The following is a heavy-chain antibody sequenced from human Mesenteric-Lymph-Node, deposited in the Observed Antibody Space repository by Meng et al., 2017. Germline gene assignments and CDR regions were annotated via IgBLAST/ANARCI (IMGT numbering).Heavy chain of an antibody. D-gene: IGHD4-17*01. Sequence: QVQLQQWGAGLLKPSETLSLTCAVYGGSFSGYYWSWIRQPPGKGLEWIGEINHSGSTNYNPSLKSRVTISVDTSKNQFSLKLSSVTAADTAVYYCARGFVKYTVTRVGNWFDPRGQGTLVTVSS. CDR3: ARGFVKYTVTRVGNWFDP. J-gene: IGHJ5*02. CDR1: GGSFSGYY. CDR2: INHSGST. V-gene: IGHV4-34*01.